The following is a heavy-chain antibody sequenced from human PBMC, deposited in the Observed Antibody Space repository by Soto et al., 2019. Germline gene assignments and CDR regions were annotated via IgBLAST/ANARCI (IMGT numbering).Heavy chain of an antibody. D-gene: IGHD3-22*01. CDR2: ISGSGGST. CDR3: AKVIADYYDSSGYYFGY. CDR1: GFTFSSYA. J-gene: IGHJ4*02. Sequence: GGSLRLSCAASGFTFSSYAMSWVRQAPGKGLEWVSAISGSGGSTYYADSVKGRFTISRDNSKNTLYLQMNSLRAEDTAVYYCAKVIADYYDSSGYYFGYWGQGTLVTVSS. V-gene: IGHV3-23*01.